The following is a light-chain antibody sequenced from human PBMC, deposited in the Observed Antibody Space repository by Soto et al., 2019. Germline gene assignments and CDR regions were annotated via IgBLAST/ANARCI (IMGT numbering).Light chain of an antibody. Sequence: DIQMTQSPSTLSASVGDTVTITCRASQSISSWLAWYQQKPGKAPKLLIYKASSLESGVPSRFSGSGSGTEFTLTISSLQPDDFASYYCQQYNNYPGTFGQGTKVGFK. CDR1: QSISSW. CDR3: QQYNNYPGT. V-gene: IGKV1-5*03. J-gene: IGKJ1*01. CDR2: KAS.